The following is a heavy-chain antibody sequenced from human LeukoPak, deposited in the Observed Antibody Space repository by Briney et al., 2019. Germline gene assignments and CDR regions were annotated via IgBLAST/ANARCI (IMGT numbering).Heavy chain of an antibody. V-gene: IGHV5-51*01. CDR1: GYHFTSYW. CDR2: IYPGDYDT. D-gene: IGHD3-16*01. CDR3: ARFGSGGYFDT. Sequence: ESLKIFCQSPGYHFTSYWIAWVRPMPGKGLEWMGIIYPGDYDTIYSPSLQGHVTISADKSISTAYLQWSSLKASDTAMYYYARFGSGGYFDTWGQGTLVTVSS. J-gene: IGHJ4*02.